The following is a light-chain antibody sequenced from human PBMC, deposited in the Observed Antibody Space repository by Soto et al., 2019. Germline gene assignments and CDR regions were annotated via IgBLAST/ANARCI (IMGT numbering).Light chain of an antibody. CDR3: QSFDSRLSAPV. V-gene: IGLV1-40*01. Sequence: QSVLTQPPSASGTPGQRVTISCSGSNSNIGSPFDVHWYQHLPGTAPRLLIYANNNRPSGVPDRFSGSKSGTSASLAITGLQGDDEADYYCQSFDSRLSAPVFGGGTKLTVL. CDR1: NSNIGSPFD. CDR2: ANN. J-gene: IGLJ2*01.